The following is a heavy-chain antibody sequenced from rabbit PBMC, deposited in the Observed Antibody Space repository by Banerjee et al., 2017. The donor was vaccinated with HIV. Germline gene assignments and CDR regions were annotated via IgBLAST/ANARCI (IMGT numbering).Heavy chain of an antibody. Sequence: QEQLEESGGDLVKPEGSLTLTCTASGFSFNNRYVMCWVRQAPGKGLEWIACINTISGDTVYATWAKGRFTISKASWTTVTLQMSSLTAADTATYFCAREYSGDAGWNFGLWGQGTLVTVS. CDR1: GFSFNNRYV. CDR2: INTISGDT. CDR3: AREYSGDAGWNFGL. J-gene: IGHJ3*01. D-gene: IGHD4-2*01. V-gene: IGHV1S45*01.